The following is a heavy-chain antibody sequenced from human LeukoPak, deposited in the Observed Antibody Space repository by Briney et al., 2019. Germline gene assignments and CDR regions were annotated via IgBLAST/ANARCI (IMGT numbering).Heavy chain of an antibody. V-gene: IGHV4-31*03. CDR3: ASEWRHYFDY. J-gene: IGHJ4*02. D-gene: IGHD3-3*01. CDR2: IYYSGST. CDR1: GGSISSGGYY. Sequence: SQTLSLTCTVSGGSISSGGYYWSWIRQHPGKGLEWIGYIYYSGSTYYNPSLKSRVTTSVDTSRNQFSLKLSSVTAADTAVYYCASEWRHYFDYWGQGTLVTVSS.